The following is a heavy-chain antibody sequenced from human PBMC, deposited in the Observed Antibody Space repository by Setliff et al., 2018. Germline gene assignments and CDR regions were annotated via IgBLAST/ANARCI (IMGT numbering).Heavy chain of an antibody. V-gene: IGHV4-38-2*01. J-gene: IGHJ4*02. CDR1: VYSISRDCH. Sequence: SETLSLTCAVSVYSISRDCHWGWIRQPPGKGLEWIGSIYYSGNTYYNASLKGRVTISVDTSKNQFSLKLSSVTAADTAVYYCARRTEYYNFWSGYYDYWGQGTLVTVSS. CDR2: IYYSGNT. CDR3: ARRTEYYNFWSGYYDY. D-gene: IGHD3-3*01.